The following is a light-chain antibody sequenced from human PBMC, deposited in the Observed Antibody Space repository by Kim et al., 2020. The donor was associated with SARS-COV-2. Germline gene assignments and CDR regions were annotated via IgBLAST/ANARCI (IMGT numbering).Light chain of an antibody. CDR2: GAS. V-gene: IGKV3-20*01. J-gene: IGKJ2*01. CDR3: QQFGSSPPYT. CDR1: QSGSSSY. Sequence: GERATRSCRDSQSGSSSYLAWYKQTTGQAPRLLIYGASSRATGIPDRFSGSGSGTDFTLTISSREPEDFAVYYCQQFGSSPPYTCGQGTKLEI.